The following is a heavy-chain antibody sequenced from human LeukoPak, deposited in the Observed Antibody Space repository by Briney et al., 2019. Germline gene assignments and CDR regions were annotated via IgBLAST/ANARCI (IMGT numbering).Heavy chain of an antibody. CDR3: ARGGLSRTLRSLDY. CDR1: GFTFSSYS. Sequence: PGGSLRLSCAASGFTFSSYSMNWVRQAPGKGLEWVSYISSSSSTIYYADSVKGRFTISRDNAKNSLYLQMNSLRAEDTAVYYCARGGLSRTLRSLDYWGQGTLVTVSS. J-gene: IGHJ4*02. V-gene: IGHV3-48*01. D-gene: IGHD3/OR15-3a*01. CDR2: ISSSSSTI.